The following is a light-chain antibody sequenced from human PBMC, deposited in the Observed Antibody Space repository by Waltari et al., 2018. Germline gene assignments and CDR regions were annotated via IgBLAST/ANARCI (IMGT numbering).Light chain of an antibody. J-gene: IGKJ2*01. CDR2: GAS. V-gene: IGKV3-20*01. CDR3: QQYGSSIMYT. Sequence: VLTQSPGTLSLSPGESATLSCRASQRLTTNYLAWYQHKPGQAPRLLIYGASSRAAGIPDRFSGSGSGTDFTLTISRLEPEDFAVYYCQQYGSSIMYTFGQGTKLEIK. CDR1: QRLTTNY.